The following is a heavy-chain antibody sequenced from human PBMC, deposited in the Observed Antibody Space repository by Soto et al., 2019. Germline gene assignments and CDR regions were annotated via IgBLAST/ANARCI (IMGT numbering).Heavy chain of an antibody. CDR1: GFTFSSYG. D-gene: IGHD6-13*01. Sequence: SGGSLRLSXAASGFTFSSYGMHWVRQAPGKGLEWVAVISYDGSNKYYADSVKGRFTISRDNSKNTLYLQMNSLRAEDTAVYYCAKGTYSSSWYYYYYYGMDVWGQGTTVTVSS. J-gene: IGHJ6*02. V-gene: IGHV3-30*18. CDR2: ISYDGSNK. CDR3: AKGTYSSSWYYYYYYGMDV.